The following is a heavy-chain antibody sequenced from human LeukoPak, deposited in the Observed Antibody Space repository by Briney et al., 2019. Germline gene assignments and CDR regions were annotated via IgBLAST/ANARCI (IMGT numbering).Heavy chain of an antibody. J-gene: IGHJ2*01. Sequence: PGDSDTRYSPSFQGQVTISADKSISTAYLRWSSLKASDTAMYYCARLSHGDYELGWYFDLWGRGTLVTVSS. CDR2: PGDSDT. CDR3: ARLSHGDYELGWYFDL. V-gene: IGHV5-51*01. D-gene: IGHD4-17*01.